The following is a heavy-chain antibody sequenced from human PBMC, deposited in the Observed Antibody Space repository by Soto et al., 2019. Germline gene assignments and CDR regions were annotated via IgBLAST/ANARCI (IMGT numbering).Heavy chain of an antibody. CDR3: AKDQDSSGWYAEYFDY. CDR1: GFTFSSYA. V-gene: IGHV3-23*01. CDR2: ISGSGGST. Sequence: EVQLLESGGGLVQPGGSLRLSCAASGFTFSSYAMSWVRQAPGKGLEWVSAISGSGGSTYYADSVKGRLTISRDNSKNTLYLQMNSLRAEDTAVYYCAKDQDSSGWYAEYFDYWGQGTLVTVSS. D-gene: IGHD6-19*01. J-gene: IGHJ4*02.